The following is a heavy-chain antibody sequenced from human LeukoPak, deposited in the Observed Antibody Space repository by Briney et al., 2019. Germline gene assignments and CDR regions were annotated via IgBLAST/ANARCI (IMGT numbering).Heavy chain of an antibody. CDR2: IYYSGST. Sequence: SETLSLTCTVSGGSIISSAYYWSWIRQPPGKGLEWIVYIYYSGSTYYNPSLKSRVTISLDTSKNQFSLKLSSVTAADTAVYYCVRTEVSSGSEDYWGQGTLVTVSS. J-gene: IGHJ4*02. CDR1: GGSIISSAYY. CDR3: VRTEVSSGSEDY. D-gene: IGHD6-19*01. V-gene: IGHV4-30-4*08.